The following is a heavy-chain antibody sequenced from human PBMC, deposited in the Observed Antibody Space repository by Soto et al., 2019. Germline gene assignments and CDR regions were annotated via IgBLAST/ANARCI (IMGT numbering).Heavy chain of an antibody. CDR2: IRSKTDGGTP. CDR1: GFPFTNAW. V-gene: IGHV3-15*07. Sequence: EVQLVESGGGLVKPGESLRLSCAASGFPFTNAWMNWVRQAPGKGLEWVGRIRSKTDGGTPDYAAPVKGRFTISRDDSKNTLYVQMNSLKTEDTAIYYCTTEKGYWGQGTLVTVSS. J-gene: IGHJ4*02. CDR3: TTEKGY.